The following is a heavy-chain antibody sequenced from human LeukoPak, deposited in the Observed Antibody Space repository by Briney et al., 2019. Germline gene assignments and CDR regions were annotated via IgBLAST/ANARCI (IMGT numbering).Heavy chain of an antibody. Sequence: SETLSLTCTVSGGSISSYYWSWIRQPPGKGLEWIGYIYTSGSTNYNPSLKSRVTISVDPSKNQFSLKLSSVTAADTAVYYCARAPRYYYYYMDVWGKGTTVTVSS. V-gene: IGHV4-4*09. CDR2: IYTSGST. J-gene: IGHJ6*03. CDR1: GGSISSYY. CDR3: ARAPRYYYYYMDV.